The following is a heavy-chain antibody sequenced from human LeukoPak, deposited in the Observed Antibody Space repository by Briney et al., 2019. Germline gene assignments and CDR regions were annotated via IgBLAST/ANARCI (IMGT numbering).Heavy chain of an antibody. D-gene: IGHD3-22*01. CDR1: GGSISSYY. J-gene: IGHJ4*02. CDR3: AGSSGYYYFDY. CDR2: IYYSGST. Sequence: SETLSLTCTVSGGSISSYYWSWIRQPSGRGLEWFGYIYYSGSTNYNPSLKSRVTISVDTTKNQFSLKLSSVTAADTAVYYCAGSSGYYYFDYWGQGTLVTVSS. V-gene: IGHV4-59*01.